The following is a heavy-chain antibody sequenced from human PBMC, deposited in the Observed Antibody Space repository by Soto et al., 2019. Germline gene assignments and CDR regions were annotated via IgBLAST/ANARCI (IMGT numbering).Heavy chain of an antibody. CDR1: GGSMSSHY. CDR2: IYYSGST. V-gene: IGHV4-59*11. D-gene: IGHD3-10*01. Sequence: QLQVSGPEVVKPSETLSLTCTVSGGSMSSHYWAWMRQSPGQGLEWIGYIYYSGSTKSNPSLNGPLTMAVYTSKNQFSLNLRSVAVADTAVYYCATQRRGEFGSHFDHWGQGTLVSVSS. CDR3: ATQRRGEFGSHFDH. J-gene: IGHJ4*02.